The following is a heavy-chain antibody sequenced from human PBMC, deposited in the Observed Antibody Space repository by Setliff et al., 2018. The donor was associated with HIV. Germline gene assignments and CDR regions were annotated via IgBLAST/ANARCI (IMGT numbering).Heavy chain of an antibody. CDR2: ISSSSSYI. Sequence: GGSLRLSCAASGFTFSSYSMNWVRQAPGKGLEWVSSISSSSSYIYYADSVKGRFTISRDNAKNSLYLQMNSLRAEDTAVYYCARDSRYDSSSFDYWGQGTLVTVSS. CDR1: GFTFSSYS. CDR3: ARDSRYDSSSFDY. J-gene: IGHJ4*02. D-gene: IGHD3-22*01. V-gene: IGHV3-21*01.